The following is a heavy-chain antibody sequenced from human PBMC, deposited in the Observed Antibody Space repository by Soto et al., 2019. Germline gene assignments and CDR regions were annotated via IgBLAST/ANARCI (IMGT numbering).Heavy chain of an antibody. CDR3: VRCYCRVGSCYACWHFDL. V-gene: IGHV1-18*01. Sequence: QVQLVQSGGEVKKPGASVKVSCQASGYTFSDYAISWVRQDPGQGLEWMGWISASTRNTDQAQNFQGRVIMTLDTSTNTAYMELRSLRSDDTAVYYCVRCYCRVGSCYACWHFDLWGRGTLVTVSS. D-gene: IGHD2-15*01. J-gene: IGHJ2*01. CDR1: GYTFSDYA. CDR2: ISASTRNT.